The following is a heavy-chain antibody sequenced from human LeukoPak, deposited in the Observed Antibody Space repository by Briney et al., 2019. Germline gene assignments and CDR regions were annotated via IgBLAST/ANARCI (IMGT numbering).Heavy chain of an antibody. CDR2: IIPIFGTA. CDR1: GGTFSSYA. V-gene: IGHV1-69*13. D-gene: IGHD4-17*01. CDR3: ARGLQTTVFLYYMDV. J-gene: IGHJ6*03. Sequence: SVKVSCKASGGTFSSYAISWVRQAPGQGLEWMGGIIPIFGTANYAQKFQGRVTITADESTSTAYMELSSLRSEDTAVYYCARGLQTTVFLYYMDVWGKGTTVTASS.